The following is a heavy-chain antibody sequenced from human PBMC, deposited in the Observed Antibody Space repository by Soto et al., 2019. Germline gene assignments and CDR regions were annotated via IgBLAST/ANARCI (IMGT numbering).Heavy chain of an antibody. CDR1: GFTFSTYG. Sequence: PGGSLRLSCAASGFTFSTYGMHWVRQAPGKGLEWVAVISYDGSNGYYAESVKGRFTISRDNSKNTLYLQMNSLRAEDAAVYYCAKELEIWGQGTMVTVSS. CDR2: ISYDGSNG. CDR3: AKELEI. J-gene: IGHJ3*02. V-gene: IGHV3-30*18. D-gene: IGHD1-1*01.